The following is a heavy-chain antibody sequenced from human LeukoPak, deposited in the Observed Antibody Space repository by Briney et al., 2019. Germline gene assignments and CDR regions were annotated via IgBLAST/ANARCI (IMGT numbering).Heavy chain of an antibody. CDR2: IYYSGST. CDR3: ARPVTSSPWRIWFDP. J-gene: IGHJ5*02. Sequence: PSETLSLTCTVSGGSISSYYWSWIRQPPGKGLEWIGYIYYSGSTNYNPSLKSRVTISVDTSKNQFSLKLSSVPAADTAVYYFARPVTSSPWRIWFDPWGQGTLVTASS. V-gene: IGHV4-59*01. D-gene: IGHD1-1*01. CDR1: GGSISSYY.